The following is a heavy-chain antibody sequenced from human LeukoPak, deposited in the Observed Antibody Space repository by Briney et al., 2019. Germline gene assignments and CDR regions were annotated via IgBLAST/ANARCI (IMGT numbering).Heavy chain of an antibody. CDR2: ISGSGGST. CDR1: GFTFSSYA. CDR3: AKSTYFTMVRGVNIDY. J-gene: IGHJ4*02. V-gene: IGHV3-23*01. Sequence: GGSLRLSCAASGFTFSSYAMSWVRQAPGKGLEWVSAISGSGGSTYYADSVKGRFTISRDNSKNTLYLQMNSLRAEDTAVYYCAKSTYFTMVRGVNIDYWGQGTLVTVSS. D-gene: IGHD3-10*01.